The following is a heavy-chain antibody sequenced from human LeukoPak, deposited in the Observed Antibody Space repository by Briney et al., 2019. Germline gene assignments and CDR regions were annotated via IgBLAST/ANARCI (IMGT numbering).Heavy chain of an antibody. CDR2: INPNSGGT. CDR1: GYTFTGYY. CDR3: ARDRLRDIIAAAGFDY. Sequence: ASVKVSCKASGYTFTGYYMHWVRQAPGQGLEWMGWINPNSGGTNYAQKFQGRVTMTRDTSISTAYMELSRLRSDDTAVYYCARDRLRDIIAAAGFDYWGQGTLVTVSP. V-gene: IGHV1-2*02. J-gene: IGHJ4*02. D-gene: IGHD6-13*01.